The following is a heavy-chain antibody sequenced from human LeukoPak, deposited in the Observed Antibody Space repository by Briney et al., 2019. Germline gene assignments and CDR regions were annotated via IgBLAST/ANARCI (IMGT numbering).Heavy chain of an antibody. V-gene: IGHV3-7*05. CDR1: GFTFGTYW. D-gene: IGHD3-10*01. CDR3: ARDPHGYGSA. J-gene: IGHJ1*01. CDR2: MKHDGIEK. Sequence: GGSLRLSCAASGFTFGTYWMTWVRQAPGKGLEWVANMKHDGIEKYYVDSVKGRFTISRDNSRNTLYLQMNSLRAEDTAMYYCARDPHGYGSAWGQGTLVTVSS.